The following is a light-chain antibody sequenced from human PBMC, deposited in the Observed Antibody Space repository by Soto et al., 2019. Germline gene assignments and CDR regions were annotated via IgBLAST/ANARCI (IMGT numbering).Light chain of an antibody. J-gene: IGLJ2*01. Sequence: QSALTQPASVSGSPGQSITISCTGTSSDVGGYNYVSWYQQHPGKAPKLMIYDVSNRPSGVSNRFSGSKSGNTASLTISGLQAEDEADYYCRSYTSSLRGVVFGGGTKLTVL. V-gene: IGLV2-14*01. CDR3: RSYTSSLRGVV. CDR2: DVS. CDR1: SSDVGGYNY.